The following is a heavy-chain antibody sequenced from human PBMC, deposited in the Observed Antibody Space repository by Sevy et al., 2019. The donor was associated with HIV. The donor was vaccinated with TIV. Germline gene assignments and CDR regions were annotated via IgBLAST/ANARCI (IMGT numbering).Heavy chain of an antibody. CDR2: IGTAGDT. V-gene: IGHV3-13*01. CDR1: GFTFSSYD. J-gene: IGHJ4*02. Sequence: GESLKISCAASGFTFSSYDMHRVRQATGKGLEWVSAIGTAGDTYYPGSVKGRFTISRENAKNSLYLQMNSLRAGDTAVYYCARRNRGGKGGPYYFDYWGQGTLVTVSS. CDR3: ARRNRGGKGGPYYFDY. D-gene: IGHD3-16*01.